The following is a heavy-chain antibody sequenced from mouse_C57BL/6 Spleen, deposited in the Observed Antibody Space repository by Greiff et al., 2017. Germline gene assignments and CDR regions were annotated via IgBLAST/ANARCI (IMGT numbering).Heavy chain of an antibody. CDR2: IYPGSGST. V-gene: IGHV1-55*01. Sequence: QVQLQQPGAELVKPGASVKMSCKASGYTFTSYWITWVKQRPGQGLEWIGDIYPGSGSTNYNEKFKSKATLTVDTSSSTAYMQLSSLTSEDSAVYYSARSDYDCDRPFAYWGQGTLVTVSA. CDR3: ARSDYDCDRPFAY. J-gene: IGHJ3*01. CDR1: GYTFTSYW. D-gene: IGHD2-4*01.